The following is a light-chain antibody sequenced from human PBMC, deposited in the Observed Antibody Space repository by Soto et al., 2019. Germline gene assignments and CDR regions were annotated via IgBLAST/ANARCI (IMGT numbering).Light chain of an antibody. J-gene: IGLJ2*01. Sequence: QSVLTQPASVSGSPGQSITISCTGTSSDVGGYNSVSWYQQHPGKAPKVMIYEVSNRPSGVSNRFSGSKSGNTASLIISGLQAEDEADYYCSSYTTSSPLVFGGGTKLTVL. CDR2: EVS. CDR3: SSYTTSSPLV. CDR1: SSDVGGYNS. V-gene: IGLV2-14*01.